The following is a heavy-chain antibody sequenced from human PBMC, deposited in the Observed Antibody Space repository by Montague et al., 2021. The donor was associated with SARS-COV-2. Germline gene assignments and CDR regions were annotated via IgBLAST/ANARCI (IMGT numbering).Heavy chain of an antibody. Sequence: SLRLSCAASGFTFSSYEMNWVRQAPGKGLEWVSYISSSGGTTFYADSVRGRFTISRDNAKNSLYLQMNGLRAEDTAVYYCAGESRITMLVVVITSAFDIWGQGTTVTVSS. CDR1: GFTFSSYE. J-gene: IGHJ3*02. V-gene: IGHV3-48*03. CDR2: ISSSGGTT. D-gene: IGHD3-22*01. CDR3: AGESRITMLVVVITSAFDI.